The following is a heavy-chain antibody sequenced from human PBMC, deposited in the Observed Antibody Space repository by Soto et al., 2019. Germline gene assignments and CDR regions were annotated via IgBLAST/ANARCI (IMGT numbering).Heavy chain of an antibody. CDR3: ARDISNGYNSY. CDR2: INKDGSVT. V-gene: IGHV3-74*01. CDR1: GFTLGDYW. D-gene: IGHD5-12*01. J-gene: IGHJ4*02. Sequence: GGSLRLSCTASGFTLGDYWMHWVRQIPGKGLVWVSRINKDGSVTNYAESVTGRFTISRDNAKNTLFLQMNSLRADDTAVYYCARDISNGYNSYWGQGTLVTVSS.